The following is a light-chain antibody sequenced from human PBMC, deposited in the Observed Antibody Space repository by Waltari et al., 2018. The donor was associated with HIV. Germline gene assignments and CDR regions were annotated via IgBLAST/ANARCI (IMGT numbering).Light chain of an antibody. CDR3: QVWDIHSDHVL. J-gene: IGLJ2*01. CDR2: DDS. V-gene: IGLV3-21*02. Sequence: SYVLTQPPSVSVAPGQTARITCSGSNIGGKSVHWQQQKPGQAPVLVVYDDSARPSGIPERFSGSNSGNTATLTISRVEAGDEADYYCQVWDIHSDHVLFGGGTKLTVL. CDR1: NIGGKS.